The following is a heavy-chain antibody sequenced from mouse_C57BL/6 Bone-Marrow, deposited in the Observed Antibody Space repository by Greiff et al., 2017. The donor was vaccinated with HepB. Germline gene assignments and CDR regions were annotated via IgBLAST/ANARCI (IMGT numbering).Heavy chain of an antibody. CDR2: ISYDGSN. V-gene: IGHV3-6*01. D-gene: IGHD2-4*01. CDR1: GYSITSGYY. CDR3: ARDGDYEAWFAY. Sequence: VQLKESGPGLVKPSQSLSLTCSVTGYSITSGYYWNWIRQFPGNKLEWMGYISYDGSNNYNPSLKNRISITRDTSKNQFFLNLNSVTTEDTATYYCARDGDYEAWFAYWGQGTLVTVSA. J-gene: IGHJ3*01.